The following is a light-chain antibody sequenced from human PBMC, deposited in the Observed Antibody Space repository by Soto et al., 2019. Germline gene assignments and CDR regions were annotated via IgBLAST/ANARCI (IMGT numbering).Light chain of an antibody. CDR3: HQRQSWPRT. CDR1: QSVSNN. Sequence: ETVMTQSPVTLSVSPGERATLTCRASQSVSNNLAWYQQKPGQAPRLLIYGASTRATGFPARFSGSGSGTEFTLTISDVEPEDFAVYYCHQRQSWPRTFGQGTTVDI. V-gene: IGKV3-15*01. J-gene: IGKJ1*01. CDR2: GAS.